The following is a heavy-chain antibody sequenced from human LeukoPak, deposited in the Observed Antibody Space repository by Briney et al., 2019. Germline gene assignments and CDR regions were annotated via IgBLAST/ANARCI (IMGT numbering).Heavy chain of an antibody. D-gene: IGHD6-13*01. J-gene: IGHJ2*01. V-gene: IGHV3-21*01. CDR2: ISSGASYI. CDR1: GLSLTSYS. Sequence: GGSLRLSCAASGLSLTSYSMNWVRQTPGKGLEWVSSISSGASYIYYADSVKGRFTISKDNAKNSLYLHMNSLRAEDTAVYYCARDPGSSSTNWYFDLWGRGTLVTVSS. CDR3: ARDPGSSSTNWYFDL.